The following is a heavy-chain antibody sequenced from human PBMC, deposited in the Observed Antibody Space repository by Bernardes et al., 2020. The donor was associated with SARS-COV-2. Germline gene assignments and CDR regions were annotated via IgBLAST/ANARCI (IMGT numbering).Heavy chain of an antibody. Sequence: SVKVSCKASGGTFSSYTISWVRQAPGQGLEWMGRIIPILGIANYAQKFQGRVTITADKSTSTAYMELSSLRSEDTAVYYCARESSARGYCSSTSCYRVYNWFDPWGQGTLVTVSS. V-gene: IGHV1-69*04. D-gene: IGHD2-2*01. CDR2: IIPILGIA. J-gene: IGHJ5*02. CDR1: GGTFSSYT. CDR3: ARESSARGYCSSTSCYRVYNWFDP.